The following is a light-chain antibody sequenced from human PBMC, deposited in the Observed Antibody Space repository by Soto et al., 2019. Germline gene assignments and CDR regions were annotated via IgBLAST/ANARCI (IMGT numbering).Light chain of an antibody. CDR2: GAS. J-gene: IGKJ1*01. V-gene: IGKV3-15*01. CDR1: QSVSTN. CDR3: QQYNNWPPWT. Sequence: EIVLTQSPGTLALSPGERATLSCRASQSVSTNNLAWYQRKPGQAPRLLIYGASTRATGIPARFSGSGSGTEFTLTISSLQSEDFAVYYCQQYNNWPPWTFGQGTKVEIK.